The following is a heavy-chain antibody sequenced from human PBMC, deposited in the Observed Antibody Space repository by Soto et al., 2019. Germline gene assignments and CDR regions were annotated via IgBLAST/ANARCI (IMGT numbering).Heavy chain of an antibody. V-gene: IGHV1-69*13. D-gene: IGHD5-12*01. CDR2: IIPIFGTA. J-gene: IGHJ4*02. CDR1: GGTFSSYA. CDR3: ARTAARQVDIVATEPGY. Sequence: SVKVSCKASGGTFSSYAISWVRQAPGQGLEWMGGIIPIFGTANYAQKFQGRVTITADESTSTAYMELSSLRSEDTAVYYCARTAARQVDIVATEPGYWGQGTLVTVSS.